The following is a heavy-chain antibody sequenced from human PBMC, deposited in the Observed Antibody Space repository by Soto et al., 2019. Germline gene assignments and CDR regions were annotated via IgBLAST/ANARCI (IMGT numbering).Heavy chain of an antibody. D-gene: IGHD3-9*01. CDR1: GFTFSTYS. J-gene: IGHJ4*02. CDR2: ISYDGSNK. Sequence: GGSLRLSCAASGFTFSTYSMHWVRQAPGKGLEWVAIISYDGSNKYYADSVKGRFTISRDNSKNTVYLQMNSLRAEDTAVYYCARDQGQYFDWLLYTTYWGQGTLVTVSS. CDR3: ARDQGQYFDWLLYTTY. V-gene: IGHV3-30-3*01.